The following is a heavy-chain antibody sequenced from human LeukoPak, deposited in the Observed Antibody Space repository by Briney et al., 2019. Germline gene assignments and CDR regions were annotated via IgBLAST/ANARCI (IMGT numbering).Heavy chain of an antibody. D-gene: IGHD5-18*01. CDR1: GYTFTGYY. Sequence: ASVKVSCKASGYTFTGYYLHWVRQAPGQGLEWMGWINPNSDGTNYAQKFQGRVTMTRDTSISTAYMELSSLRSDDTAMYYCARGSIPLCTQDSDYPDYWGQGTLVTVSS. V-gene: IGHV1-2*02. CDR3: ARGSIPLCTQDSDYPDY. J-gene: IGHJ4*02. CDR2: INPNSDGT.